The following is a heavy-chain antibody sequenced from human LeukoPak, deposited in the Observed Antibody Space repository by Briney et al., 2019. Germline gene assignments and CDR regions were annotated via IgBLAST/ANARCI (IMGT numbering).Heavy chain of an antibody. Sequence: GASVKVSCKASGYTFTSYYMHWVRQAPGQGLEWMGIINPSGGSTSYAQKFQGRVTMTRDTSTSTVCMELSSLRSEDTAVYYCARGDEQQLVDGQFDYWGQGTLVTVSS. CDR3: ARGDEQQLVDGQFDY. CDR1: GYTFTSYY. V-gene: IGHV1-46*01. CDR2: INPSGGST. D-gene: IGHD6-13*01. J-gene: IGHJ4*02.